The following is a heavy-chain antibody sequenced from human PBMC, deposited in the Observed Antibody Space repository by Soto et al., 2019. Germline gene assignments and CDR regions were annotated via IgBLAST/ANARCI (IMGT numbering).Heavy chain of an antibody. D-gene: IGHD3-3*01. V-gene: IGHV3-48*03. Sequence: HPGGSLRLSCAASGFTFSSYEMNWVRQAPGKGLEWLSYISSSGTTIYYANSAKGRFTISRDNAKNSLYLQMSSLRAEDTAVYFCARARAIWSGYNDFDYWGQGTLVTVSS. CDR1: GFTFSSYE. CDR3: ARARAIWSGYNDFDY. J-gene: IGHJ4*02. CDR2: ISSSGTTI.